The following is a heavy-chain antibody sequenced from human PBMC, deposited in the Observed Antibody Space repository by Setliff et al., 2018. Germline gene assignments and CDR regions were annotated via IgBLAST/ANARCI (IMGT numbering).Heavy chain of an antibody. V-gene: IGHV1-18*01. D-gene: IGHD3-22*01. CDR2: ISPYNGVT. Sequence: GASVKVSCKASAYILSSYGISWVRQAPGEGLEWMGWISPYNGVTSYAQRFQGRVTLTTDTSTDTAYMELRGLRFDDTAIYYCAKEPAVTMTESIRRSYYDYALDVWGQGTAVTVSS. CDR1: AYILSSYG. J-gene: IGHJ6*02. CDR3: AKEPAVTMTESIRRSYYDYALDV.